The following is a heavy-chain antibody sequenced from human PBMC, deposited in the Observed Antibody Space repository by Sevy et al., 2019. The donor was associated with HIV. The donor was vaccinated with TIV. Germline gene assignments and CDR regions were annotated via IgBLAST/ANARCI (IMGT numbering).Heavy chain of an antibody. V-gene: IGHV3-30*02. CDR2: IRYDGSNK. J-gene: IGHJ3*02. D-gene: IGHD3-22*01. CDR3: AKGGYDDSSGYYYFGLDAFDI. Sequence: GGSLRLSCAASGFTFSSYGMHWVRQAPGKGLEWVAFIRYDGSNKYYADSVKGRFTISRDNSKNTLYLQMNSLRAEDTAVYYCAKGGYDDSSGYYYFGLDAFDIWGQGTMVTVSS. CDR1: GFTFSSYG.